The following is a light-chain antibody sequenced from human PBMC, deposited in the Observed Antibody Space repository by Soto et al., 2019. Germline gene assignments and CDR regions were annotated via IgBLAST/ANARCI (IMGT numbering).Light chain of an antibody. CDR3: MQATHWPWT. Sequence: DVVMTQSPLSLTVTLGRPASLSCRSSQSLVYSDGFTYLNWFXQRQGQSPRXLIYKVSNRDSGVADRFSGRGSGTDLTMTISRVEADDVGVYYCMQATHWPWTFGQGTKGDNK. V-gene: IGKV2-30*01. CDR1: QSLVYSDGFTY. J-gene: IGKJ1*01. CDR2: KVS.